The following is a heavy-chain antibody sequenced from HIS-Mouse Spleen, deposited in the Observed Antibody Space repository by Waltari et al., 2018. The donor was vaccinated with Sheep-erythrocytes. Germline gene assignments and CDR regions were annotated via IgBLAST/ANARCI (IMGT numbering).Heavy chain of an antibody. Sequence: QVQLQQWGAGLLKPSETLSLTCAVYGGSFSGYYWCWIRQPPGKGLEWIGEINHSGSTNYNPSLKSRVTVSVDTSKNQCSLKLSSVTAADTAVYYCARGYGGNTRGAFDIWGQGTMVTVSS. D-gene: IGHD2-15*01. V-gene: IGHV4-34*01. CDR3: ARGYGGNTRGAFDI. CDR1: GGSFSGYY. J-gene: IGHJ3*02. CDR2: INHSGST.